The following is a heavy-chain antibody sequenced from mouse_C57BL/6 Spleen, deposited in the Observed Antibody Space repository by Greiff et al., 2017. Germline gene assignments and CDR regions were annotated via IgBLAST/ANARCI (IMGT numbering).Heavy chain of an antibody. CDR3: TTVVEGY. Sequence: VQLQQSGAELVRPGASVKLSCTASGFNIKDYYMHWVKQRPEQGLEWIGRIYPEDGDTEFAPEFQGKATMTADTSSNRASLQLSSLTSEYTAVYYCTTVVEGYWGQGTTLTVSS. D-gene: IGHD1-1*01. CDR1: GFNIKDYY. CDR2: IYPEDGDT. V-gene: IGHV14-1*01. J-gene: IGHJ2*01.